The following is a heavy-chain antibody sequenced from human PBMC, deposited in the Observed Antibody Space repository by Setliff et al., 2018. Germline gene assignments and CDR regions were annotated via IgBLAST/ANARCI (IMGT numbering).Heavy chain of an antibody. Sequence: ASVKVSCKASGYTFTSYDINWVRQATGQGLEWMGWMNPNSGNTGYAQKFQGRVTMTRNTSISTAYMELGSLRSEDTAVYYCARQDNWNYVLRSWGQGTLVTVSS. CDR1: GYTFTSYD. J-gene: IGHJ4*02. CDR3: ARQDNWNYVLRS. CDR2: MNPNSGNT. D-gene: IGHD1-7*01. V-gene: IGHV1-8*02.